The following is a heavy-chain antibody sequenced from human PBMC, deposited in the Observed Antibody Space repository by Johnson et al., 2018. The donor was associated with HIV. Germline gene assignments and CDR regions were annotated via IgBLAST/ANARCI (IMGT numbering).Heavy chain of an antibody. Sequence: QEQLVESGGGVVQPGRSLRLSCAASGFTLSSYGMHWVRQAPGKGLEWVAVISNGGSNKDYADAVKGRFSISRDNSKNTLYLQMDSLRPEDTAVYYCARDKSTMIVVVPNDAFDIWGQGTMVTVSS. D-gene: IGHD3-22*01. V-gene: IGHV3-30*19. CDR3: ARDKSTMIVVVPNDAFDI. CDR1: GFTLSSYG. J-gene: IGHJ3*02. CDR2: ISNGGSNK.